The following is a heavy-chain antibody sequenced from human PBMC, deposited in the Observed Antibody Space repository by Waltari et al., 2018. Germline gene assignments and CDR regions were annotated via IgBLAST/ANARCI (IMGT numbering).Heavy chain of an antibody. CDR3: ARGGSYIEYLQH. J-gene: IGHJ1*01. V-gene: IGHV3-33*01. Sequence: QVLLVESGGGVVQPGASLQLSCEASGFTFRRYGMHWVRQAPGKGLEWVTIIWYDGSKKYYSDSVKGRFTVSRDNSKNTLYLQMNSLRVEDAGVYYCARGGSYIEYLQHWGQGTLVTVSS. CDR2: IWYDGSKK. CDR1: GFTFRRYG. D-gene: IGHD1-26*01.